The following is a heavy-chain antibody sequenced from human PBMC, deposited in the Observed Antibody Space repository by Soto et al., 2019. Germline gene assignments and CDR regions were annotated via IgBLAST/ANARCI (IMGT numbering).Heavy chain of an antibody. CDR3: ATESGSTYGYFDY. CDR1: GGSVTSDEAY. V-gene: IGHV4-30-4*01. CDR2: ISNSGST. Sequence: SETLSLTCTVSGGSVTSDEAYWSWIRQSPGKGLEWIGYISNSGSTGYNPSLKTRLSMSVDQSKNQFTLRLTSVTAADTAVYFCATESGSTYGYFDYWGQGTQVTVSS. J-gene: IGHJ4*02. D-gene: IGHD4-17*01.